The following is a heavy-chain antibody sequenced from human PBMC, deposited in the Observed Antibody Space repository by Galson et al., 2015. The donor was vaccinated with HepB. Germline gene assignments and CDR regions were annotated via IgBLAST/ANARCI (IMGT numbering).Heavy chain of an antibody. D-gene: IGHD6-13*01. Sequence: LSLTCTVSGFTFSSYAMHWVRQAPGKGLEWAAVISYDGSNKYYADSVKGRFTISRDNSKNTLYLQMNSLRAEDTAVYYCARYSSHDYWGQGTLVTVSS. CDR2: ISYDGSNK. CDR3: ARYSSHDY. J-gene: IGHJ4*02. CDR1: GFTFSSYA. V-gene: IGHV3-30*04.